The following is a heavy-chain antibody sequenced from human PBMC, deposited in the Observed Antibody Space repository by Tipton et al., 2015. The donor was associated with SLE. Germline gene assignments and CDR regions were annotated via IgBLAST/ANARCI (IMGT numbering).Heavy chain of an antibody. J-gene: IGHJ4*02. V-gene: IGHV1-18*01. CDR1: GYTFTSYG. Sequence: QLVQSGAEVKKPGASVKVSCKASGYTFTSYGISWVRQAPGQGLEWMGWISAYNGNTNYAQKLQGRVTMTTDTSTSTAYMELRSLRSDDTAGYYCASSCSSTSCYSYPVVLGYWGQGTLFTVSP. D-gene: IGHD2-2*01. CDR3: ASSCSSTSCYSYPVVLGY. CDR2: ISAYNGNT.